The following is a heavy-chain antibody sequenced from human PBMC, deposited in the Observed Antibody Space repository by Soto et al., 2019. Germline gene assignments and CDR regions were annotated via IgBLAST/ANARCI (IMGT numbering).Heavy chain of an antibody. CDR3: ARGGYDSSGYSYPYYYYGMDV. CDR1: GGSISSYY. J-gene: IGHJ6*02. CDR2: IYYSGST. D-gene: IGHD3-22*01. V-gene: IGHV4-59*12. Sequence: SETLSLTCTVSGGSISSYYWSWIRQPPGKGLEWIGYIYYSGSTNYNPSLKSRVTISVDTSKNQFSLKLSSVTAADTAVYYCARGGYDSSGYSYPYYYYGMDVWGQGTTVTVSS.